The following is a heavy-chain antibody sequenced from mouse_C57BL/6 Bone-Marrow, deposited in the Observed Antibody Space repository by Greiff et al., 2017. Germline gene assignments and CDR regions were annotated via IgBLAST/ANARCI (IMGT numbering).Heavy chain of an antibody. D-gene: IGHD2-4*01. CDR1: GFNIKDDY. V-gene: IGHV14-4*01. J-gene: IGHJ1*03. CDR2: IDPENGDP. Sequence: EVQLQQSGAELVRPGASVKLSCTASGFNIKDDYMHWVKQRPEQGLEWIGWIDPENGDPEYASKFQGKATITADTSSNTAYLQLSSLTSEDTAVYYCTTLNDYDWYFDVWGTGTTVTVSS. CDR3: TTLNDYDWYFDV.